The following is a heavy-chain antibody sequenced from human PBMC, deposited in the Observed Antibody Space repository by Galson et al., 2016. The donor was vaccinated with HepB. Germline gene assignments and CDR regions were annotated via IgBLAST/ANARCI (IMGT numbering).Heavy chain of an antibody. D-gene: IGHD2-8*02. CDR3: TTEYWFRLDY. CDR1: GFTFGNAW. Sequence: SLRLSCAASGFTFGNAWLTWVRQAPGKGLEWVGRIRRNTDVGTTDYAAPVKSRFTISRDDSKNILYLEMNNLKTEDTAVYYCTTEYWFRLDYWGQGALVTVSS. J-gene: IGHJ4*02. CDR2: IRRNTDVGTT. V-gene: IGHV3-15*01.